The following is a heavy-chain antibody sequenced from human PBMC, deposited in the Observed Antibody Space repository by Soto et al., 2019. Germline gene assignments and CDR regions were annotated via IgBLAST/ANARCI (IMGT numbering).Heavy chain of an antibody. V-gene: IGHV3-64*01. CDR3: ARGFRDCISTSCSPQDAFDI. Sequence: GGALRLSCAASGFTFSSYAMHWVRQAPGKGLEYVSAISSNGGSTYYANSVKGRFTISRDNSKNTLYLQMGSLRAEDMAVYYCARGFRDCISTSCSPQDAFDIWGQGTMVPGSS. D-gene: IGHD2-2*01. CDR1: GFTFSSYA. CDR2: ISSNGGST. J-gene: IGHJ3*02.